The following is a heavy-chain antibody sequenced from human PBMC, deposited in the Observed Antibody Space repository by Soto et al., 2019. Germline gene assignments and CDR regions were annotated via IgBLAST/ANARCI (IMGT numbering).Heavy chain of an antibody. V-gene: IGHV3-21*01. D-gene: IGHD3-10*01. CDR1: GFTFSSYS. Sequence: GGSLRLSCAASGFTFSSYSMNWVRQAPGKGLEWVSSISSSSSYIYYADSVKGRFTISRDNAKNSLYLQMNSLRAEDTAVYYCARAGSEMAPLFDYWGQGTLVTVSS. J-gene: IGHJ4*02. CDR3: ARAGSEMAPLFDY. CDR2: ISSSSSYI.